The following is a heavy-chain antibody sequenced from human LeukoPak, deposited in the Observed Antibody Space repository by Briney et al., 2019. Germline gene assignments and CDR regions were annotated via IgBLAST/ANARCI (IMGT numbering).Heavy chain of an antibody. J-gene: IGHJ6*03. CDR2: INPNSGGT. V-gene: IGHV1-2*02. CDR3: ARGTAAAGTWYYYYMDV. D-gene: IGHD6-13*01. CDR1: GYTFTGYY. Sequence: ASVKVSCKASGYTFTGYYMHWVRQAPGQGLEWMGWINPNSGGTNYAQKFQGRVTMTRDTSISTAYMELSRLRSDDTAVYYCARGTAAAGTWYYYYMDVWGKGTTVTVSS.